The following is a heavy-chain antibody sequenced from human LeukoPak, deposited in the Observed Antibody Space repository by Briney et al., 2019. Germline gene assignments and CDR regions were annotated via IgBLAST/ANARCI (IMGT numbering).Heavy chain of an antibody. D-gene: IGHD1-26*01. CDR3: ATETLYVGAKGAFDI. V-gene: IGHV1-24*01. Sequence: ASVKVSCKVSGYTLTELSMHWVRQAPGKGLEWMGGFDPEDGETIYAQKFQGRVTMTEDTSTDTAYMELSSLRSEDTAVYYCATETLYVGAKGAFDIWGQGTMVSVSS. CDR2: FDPEDGET. J-gene: IGHJ3*02. CDR1: GYTLTELS.